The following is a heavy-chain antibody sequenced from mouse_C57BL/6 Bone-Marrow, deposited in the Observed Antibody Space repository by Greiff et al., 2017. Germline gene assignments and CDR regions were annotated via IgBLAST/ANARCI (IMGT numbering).Heavy chain of an antibody. J-gene: IGHJ3*01. D-gene: IGHD2-3*01. CDR3: ASRWSWFAY. V-gene: IGHV1-81*01. CDR1: GYTFTSYG. CDR2: IYPRSGNT. Sequence: QVQLQQSGAELARPGASVKLSCKASGYTFTSYGISWVKQRTGQGLEWIGEIYPRSGNTYYNEKFKGKATLTADKSSSTAYMELRSLTSEDSAVYFCASRWSWFAYWGQGTLVTVSA.